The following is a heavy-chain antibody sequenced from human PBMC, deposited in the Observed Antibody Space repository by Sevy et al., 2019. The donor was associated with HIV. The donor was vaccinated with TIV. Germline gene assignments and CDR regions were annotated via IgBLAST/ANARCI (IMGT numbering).Heavy chain of an antibody. Sequence: GGSLRRSCAASGFTFDDYAMHWVRQAPGKGLEWVSGISWNSGSIGYADSVKGRFTISRENARKSLYLQMNSLRAEDTALYYCAKDREGIAAAGTDYSCQITLYPVSS. CDR2: ISWNSGSI. D-gene: IGHD6-13*01. CDR1: GFTFDDYA. J-gene: IGHJ4*02. V-gene: IGHV3-9*01. CDR3: AKDREGIAAAGTDY.